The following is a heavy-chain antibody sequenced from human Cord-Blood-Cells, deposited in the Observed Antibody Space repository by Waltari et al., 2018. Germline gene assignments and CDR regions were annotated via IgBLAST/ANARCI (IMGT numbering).Heavy chain of an antibody. J-gene: IGHJ4*02. CDR2: INPNSGGT. CDR1: GYTFTGSY. Sequence: QVQLVQSGAEVKKPRASVKVPCTASGYTFTGSYMPWVRQAPGQGLEWMGLINPNSGGTNYAQKFQGRVTMTRDTSISTAYMELSRLRSDDTAVYYCARVFGVVITFDYWGQGTLVTVSS. CDR3: ARVFGVVITFDY. D-gene: IGHD3-3*01. V-gene: IGHV1-2*02.